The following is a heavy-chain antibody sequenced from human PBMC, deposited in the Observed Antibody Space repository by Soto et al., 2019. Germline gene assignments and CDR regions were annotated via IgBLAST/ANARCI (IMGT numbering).Heavy chain of an antibody. J-gene: IGHJ4*02. CDR1: GGSISSSSYY. D-gene: IGHD2-15*01. CDR3: ARLVRGYCSGGSCYSVPGGHVFDY. Sequence: QLQLQESGPGLVKPSETLSLTCTVSGGSISSSSYYWGWIRQPPGKGLEWIGSIYYSGSTYYNPPFKSRVTIAVDTSKNQFSLKLSSVTAADTAVYYCARLVRGYCSGGSCYSVPGGHVFDYWGQGTLVTVSS. V-gene: IGHV4-39*01. CDR2: IYYSGST.